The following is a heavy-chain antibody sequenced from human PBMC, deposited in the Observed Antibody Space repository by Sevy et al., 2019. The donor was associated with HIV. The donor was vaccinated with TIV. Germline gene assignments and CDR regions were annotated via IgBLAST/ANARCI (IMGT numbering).Heavy chain of an antibody. D-gene: IGHD6-13*01. CDR1: GFSFSTYN. Sequence: GGSLRLSCAASGFSFSTYNTNWVRQAPGKGLEWVSSITFSSNYIYYADSVKGRITISRDNAKNSLYLQMNSLRAEDTAVYYCARSWEQQLHDAFDIWGQGTMVTVSS. V-gene: IGHV3-21*01. CDR2: ITFSSNYI. CDR3: ARSWEQQLHDAFDI. J-gene: IGHJ3*02.